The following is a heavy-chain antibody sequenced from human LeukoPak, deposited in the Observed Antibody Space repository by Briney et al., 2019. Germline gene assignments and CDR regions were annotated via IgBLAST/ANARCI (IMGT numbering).Heavy chain of an antibody. CDR1: GYTFTSYG. Sequence: ASVKVSCKASGYTFTSYGISWVRQAPGQGLEWMGWISAYNGNTNYAQKLQGRVTMTTDTSTSTVYMELSSLRSEDTAVYYCARGSSRWYYGMDVWGQGTTVTVSS. D-gene: IGHD6-13*01. CDR3: ARGSSRWYYGMDV. J-gene: IGHJ6*02. V-gene: IGHV1-18*01. CDR2: ISAYNGNT.